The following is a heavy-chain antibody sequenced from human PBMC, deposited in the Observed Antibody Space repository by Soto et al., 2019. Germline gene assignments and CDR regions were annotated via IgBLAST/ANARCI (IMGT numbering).Heavy chain of an antibody. CDR1: GYSFTSFD. J-gene: IGHJ6*03. Sequence: QVQLVQSGAEVRKPGTSVKVSCKASGYSFTSFDINWVRQGSGQGPEWMGWVNPKSGKTGYAQQFQGRVTMTGNTSITTAYMELSSLRSEDTAVYFCAGGPGWGDAFVHYYYYVDVWGEGTTVTVSS. CDR3: AGGPGWGDAFVHYYYYVDV. CDR2: VNPKSGKT. D-gene: IGHD2-21*02. V-gene: IGHV1-8*01.